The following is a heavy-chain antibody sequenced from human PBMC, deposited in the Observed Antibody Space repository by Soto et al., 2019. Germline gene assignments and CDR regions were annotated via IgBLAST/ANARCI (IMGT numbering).Heavy chain of an antibody. CDR1: GFTVTSNY. Sequence: PGGSLRLSCAASGFTVTSNYMSWVRQAPGKGLEWVSVIYSGGSTYYADSVKGRFTISRDNSKNTLYLQMNSLRAEDTAVYYCASPSPYYYDSSGYLAEYFQHWGQGTLVTVSS. J-gene: IGHJ1*01. CDR2: IYSGGST. CDR3: ASPSPYYYDSSGYLAEYFQH. D-gene: IGHD3-22*01. V-gene: IGHV3-53*01.